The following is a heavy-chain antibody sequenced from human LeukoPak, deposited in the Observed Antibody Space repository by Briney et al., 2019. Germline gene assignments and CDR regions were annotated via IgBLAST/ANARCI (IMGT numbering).Heavy chain of an antibody. CDR3: ARVTGYVIEDYFDY. J-gene: IGHJ4*02. D-gene: IGHD3-22*01. CDR1: GGSFSSYY. CDR2: IYYSGST. Sequence: SETLSLTYAVYGGSFSSYYWSWIRQPPGKGLEWIGYIYYSGSTNYNPSLKSRVTISVDTSKNQFSLKLRSVTAADTAVYYCARVTGYVIEDYFDYWGQGTLVTVSS. V-gene: IGHV4-59*01.